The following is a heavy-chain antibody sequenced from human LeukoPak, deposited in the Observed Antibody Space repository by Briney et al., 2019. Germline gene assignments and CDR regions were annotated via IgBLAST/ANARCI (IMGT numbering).Heavy chain of an antibody. Sequence: GGSLRLSCAASGFTFSDYSINWVRQAPGKGLEWVAYIGTSSGAIYYADSVKGRFTISRDNAKNSLYLQMNSLRDEDTAVYYCARDHKYYFNYWGQGTLVTVSS. J-gene: IGHJ4*02. CDR1: GFTFSDYS. CDR2: IGTSSGAI. CDR3: ARDHKYYFNY. V-gene: IGHV3-48*02.